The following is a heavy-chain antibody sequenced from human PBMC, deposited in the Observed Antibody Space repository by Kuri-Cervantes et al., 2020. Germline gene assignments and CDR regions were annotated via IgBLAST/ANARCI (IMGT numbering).Heavy chain of an antibody. CDR2: IYSGGST. Sequence: GESLKTSCAASGFTVSSNYMSWVRQAPGKGLEWVSVIYSGGSTYYADSVKGRFTISRDNSQNTLYLQMNSLRAEDTAVDYCAKGFESWYPSWFDPWGQGTLVTVSS. CDR1: GFTVSSNY. CDR3: AKGFESWYPSWFDP. J-gene: IGHJ5*02. V-gene: IGHV3-53*01. D-gene: IGHD2-15*01.